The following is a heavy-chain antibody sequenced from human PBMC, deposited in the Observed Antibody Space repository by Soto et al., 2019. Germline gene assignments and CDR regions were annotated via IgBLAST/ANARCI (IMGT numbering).Heavy chain of an antibody. CDR2: MNPNSGNT. J-gene: IGHJ6*03. D-gene: IGHD2-15*01. V-gene: IGHV1-8*01. CDR1: GYTFTSYD. Sequence: ASVQVSCKASGYTFTSYDINWVRQATGQGLEWMGWMNPNSGNTGYAQKFQGRVTMTRNTSISTAYMELSSLRSEDTAVYYCARGLRVVVVVAQRLYYYYYMDVWGNGTTVTISS. CDR3: ARGLRVVVVVAQRLYYYYYMDV.